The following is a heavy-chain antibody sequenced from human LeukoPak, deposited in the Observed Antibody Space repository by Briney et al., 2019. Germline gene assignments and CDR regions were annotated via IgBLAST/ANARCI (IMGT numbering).Heavy chain of an antibody. CDR3: ARGRLRGYSSGWHSDYYYGMDV. J-gene: IGHJ6*02. D-gene: IGHD6-19*01. CDR1: GGSISSGGYY. CDR2: IYYSGST. Sequence: SSQTLSLTCTVSGGSISSGGYYWSWIRQHAGQGLEWIGYIYYSGSTNYNPSLKSRVTISVDTSKNQFSLKLSSVTAADTAVYYCARGRLRGYSSGWHSDYYYGMDVWGQGTTVTVSS. V-gene: IGHV4-31*03.